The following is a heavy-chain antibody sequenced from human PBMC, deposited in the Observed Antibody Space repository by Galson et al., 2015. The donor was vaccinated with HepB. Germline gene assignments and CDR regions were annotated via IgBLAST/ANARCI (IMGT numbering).Heavy chain of an antibody. CDR2: IYYSGST. CDR3: ARPGRYDIMAPWGEGETTDY. D-gene: IGHD3-9*01. Sequence: LSLTCTVSGGSISSSSYYWGWIRQPPGKGLEWIGSIYYSGSTYYNPSLKSRVTISVDTSKNQFSLKLSSVTAADTAVYYCARPGRYDIMAPWGEGETTDYWGQGTLVTVSS. V-gene: IGHV4-39*01. CDR1: GGSISSSSYY. J-gene: IGHJ4*02.